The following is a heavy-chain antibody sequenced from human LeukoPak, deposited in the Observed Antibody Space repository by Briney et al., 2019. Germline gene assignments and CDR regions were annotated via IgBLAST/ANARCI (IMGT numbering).Heavy chain of an antibody. CDR3: TRDRRYCTGTNYPRGMDV. Sequence: GRSLRLSCTASGFTFGDYSMSWVRQAPGKGLEWVGFIRSKANGGTTEYAASVKGRFTISGDDSKSIAYLQMDSLKTEDTAVYFCTRDRRYCTGTNYPRGMDVWGQGSTVTVSS. CDR2: IRSKANGGTT. D-gene: IGHD2-8*02. CDR1: GFTFGDYS. V-gene: IGHV3-49*04. J-gene: IGHJ6*02.